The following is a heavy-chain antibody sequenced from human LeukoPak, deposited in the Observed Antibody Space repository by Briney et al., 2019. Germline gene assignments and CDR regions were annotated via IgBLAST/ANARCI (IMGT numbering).Heavy chain of an antibody. Sequence: GGSLRLSCVASGFTFSSYAMSWVRQAPGKGLEWVSAISGSGGSTYYADSVKGRFTISRDNSKDTLYLQMNSLRAEDTAVYYCAKVPGSGYYVGLGFDYWGQGTLVTVSS. CDR1: GFTFSSYA. V-gene: IGHV3-23*01. J-gene: IGHJ4*02. CDR3: AKVPGSGYYVGLGFDY. D-gene: IGHD3-22*01. CDR2: ISGSGGST.